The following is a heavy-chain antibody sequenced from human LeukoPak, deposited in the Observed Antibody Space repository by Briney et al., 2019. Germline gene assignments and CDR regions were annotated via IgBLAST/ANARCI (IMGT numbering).Heavy chain of an antibody. CDR1: GYSFTHYW. J-gene: IGHJ4*02. CDR3: ARLYGAKLDY. D-gene: IGHD4-17*01. Sequence: GESLKISCKASGYSFTHYWIGWVRQMPGKGLEWMGIIYPGDSDTRYRPSFQGQVTISVDKSISTAYLQWSSLKASDTAMYYCARLYGAKLDYWGQGTLVTVSS. V-gene: IGHV5-51*01. CDR2: IYPGDSDT.